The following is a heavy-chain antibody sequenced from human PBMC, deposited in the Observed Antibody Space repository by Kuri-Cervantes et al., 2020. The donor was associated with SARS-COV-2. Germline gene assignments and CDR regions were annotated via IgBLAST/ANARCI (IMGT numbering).Heavy chain of an antibody. D-gene: IGHD3-22*01. V-gene: IGHV5-51*01. Sequence: KVSCKGSGYSFTSYWIGWVRQMPGKGLEWMGVIYPGDSDTRYSPSSQGQVTIPADKSISTAYLQWSSLKASDTAMYYCARHATYYYDSSGYYVWGQGTLITVSS. CDR1: GYSFTSYW. CDR2: IYPGDSDT. J-gene: IGHJ4*02. CDR3: ARHATYYYDSSGYYV.